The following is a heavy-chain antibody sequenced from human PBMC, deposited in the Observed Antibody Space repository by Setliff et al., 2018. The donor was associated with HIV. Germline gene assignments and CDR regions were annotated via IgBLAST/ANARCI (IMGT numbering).Heavy chain of an antibody. Sequence: GGSLRLSCVVSGFTFSSYSMNWVRQAPGKGLEWVSSISSSSSYIYYADSVKGRFTISRDNPKNSLYLQMNSLRAEDTAVYYCARYSSSWYSDYYYMDVWGKGTTVTVSS. D-gene: IGHD6-13*01. CDR2: ISSSSSYI. CDR1: GFTFSSYS. V-gene: IGHV3-21*01. CDR3: ARYSSSWYSDYYYMDV. J-gene: IGHJ6*03.